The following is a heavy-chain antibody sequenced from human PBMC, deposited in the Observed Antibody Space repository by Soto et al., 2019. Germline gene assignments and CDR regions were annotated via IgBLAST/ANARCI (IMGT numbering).Heavy chain of an antibody. CDR2: IWSDGNNY. Sequence: VQLVESGGGVVQPGRSLRLSCAASGFNFNTYGFHWVRQAPGKGLEWVAVIWSDGNNYYYTDSVKGRFTISRDSSKNSLYLQMNSLRVEDTAVYYCARIQLDTIMALDYWGQGTLVTVSS. CDR3: ARIQLDTIMALDY. J-gene: IGHJ4*02. D-gene: IGHD1-1*01. CDR1: GFNFNTYG. V-gene: IGHV3-33*01.